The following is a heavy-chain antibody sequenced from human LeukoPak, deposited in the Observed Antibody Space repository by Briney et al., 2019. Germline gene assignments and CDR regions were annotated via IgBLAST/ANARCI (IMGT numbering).Heavy chain of an antibody. D-gene: IGHD3-9*01. Sequence: ASVKVSCKASGGTFSSYAISWVRQAPGQGLEWMGGIIPIFGTANYAQKFQGRVTITADKSTSTAYMELSSLRSEDTAVYYCARACYDILTGYYNGYYFDYWGQGTLVTVSS. CDR3: ARACYDILTGYYNGYYFDY. CDR2: IIPIFGTA. CDR1: GGTFSSYA. J-gene: IGHJ4*02. V-gene: IGHV1-69*06.